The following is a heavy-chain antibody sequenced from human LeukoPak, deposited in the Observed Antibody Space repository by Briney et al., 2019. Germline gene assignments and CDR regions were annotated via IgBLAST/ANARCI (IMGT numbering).Heavy chain of an antibody. J-gene: IGHJ4*02. Sequence: PGGSLRLSCAASGFTLGSYTMNWVRQAPGKGLEWVSYISSSSSTIQYADSVKGRFTISRDNAENSLYLQMNSLGVEDTAVYYCARAVISIFDNWGQGTVVTVSS. V-gene: IGHV3-48*01. CDR1: GFTLGSYT. CDR2: ISSSSSTI. CDR3: ARAVISIFDN. D-gene: IGHD3-3*02.